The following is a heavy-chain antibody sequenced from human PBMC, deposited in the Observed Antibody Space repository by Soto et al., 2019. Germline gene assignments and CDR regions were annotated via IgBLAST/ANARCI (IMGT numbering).Heavy chain of an antibody. D-gene: IGHD3-10*01. V-gene: IGHV3-21*01. Sequence: PGGSLRLSCAASGFTFSSYSMNWVRQAPGKGLEWVSSISSSSSYIYYADSVKGRFTISRDNAKNSLYLQMNSLRAEDTAVYYCARDQTGRGYYYMDVWGKGTTVTVSS. J-gene: IGHJ6*03. CDR2: ISSSSSYI. CDR3: ARDQTGRGYYYMDV. CDR1: GFTFSSYS.